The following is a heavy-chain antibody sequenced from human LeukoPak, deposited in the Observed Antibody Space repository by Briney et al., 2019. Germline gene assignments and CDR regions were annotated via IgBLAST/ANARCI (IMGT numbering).Heavy chain of an antibody. CDR1: GFTFSSYG. CDR2: IWYDGSNK. D-gene: IGHD1-20*01. Sequence: GRSLRLSCAASGFTFSSYGMHWVRQAPGKGLEWVAVIWYDGSNKYYADSVKGRFTISRDNSKNTLYLQMNSLRAEDTAVYYCARPITGTTPPYYYYMDAWGKGTTVTVSS. V-gene: IGHV3-33*01. CDR3: ARPITGTTPPYYYYMDA. J-gene: IGHJ6*03.